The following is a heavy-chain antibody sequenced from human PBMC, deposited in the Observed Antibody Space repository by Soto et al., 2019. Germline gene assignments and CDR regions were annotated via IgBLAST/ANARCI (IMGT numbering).Heavy chain of an antibody. CDR3: ARRKELWAAVGTYFYYGMDV. D-gene: IGHD6-13*01. CDR2: IYPGDSDT. V-gene: IGHV5-51*01. Sequence: PGESLKISCKGSGYSFTNYWIGWVRQMPGKGLEWMGIIYPGDSDTRYSPSFQGQVTISADKSISTAYLQWSSLKASDTAMYYCARRKELWAAVGTYFYYGMDVWGQGTTVTVSS. CDR1: GYSFTNYW. J-gene: IGHJ6*02.